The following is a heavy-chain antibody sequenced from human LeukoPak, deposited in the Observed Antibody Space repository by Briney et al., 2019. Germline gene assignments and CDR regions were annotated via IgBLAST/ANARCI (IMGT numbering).Heavy chain of an antibody. CDR3: VKDILGSAANPYYYYYYGMDV. Sequence: GGSLRLSCAASGFTFDDYAMHWFRQAPGKGLEWVSLISGDGGSTYYADSVKGRFTISRDNSKNSLYLQMNSLRTEDTALYYCVKDILGSAANPYYYYYYGMDVWGQGTTVTVSS. CDR1: GFTFDDYA. D-gene: IGHD2/OR15-2a*01. CDR2: ISGDGGST. J-gene: IGHJ6*02. V-gene: IGHV3-43*02.